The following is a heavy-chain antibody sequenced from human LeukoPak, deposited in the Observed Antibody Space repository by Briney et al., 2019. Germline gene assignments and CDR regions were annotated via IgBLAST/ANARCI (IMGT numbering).Heavy chain of an antibody. Sequence: GALVKVSCKASGYTFTSYAMNWVRQAPGQGLEWMGWINTNTGNPTYAQGFTGRFVFSLDTSVSTAYLQISSLKAEDTAVYYCARVVGCGGDCYSGISDYWGQGTLVTVSS. D-gene: IGHD2-21*02. J-gene: IGHJ4*02. V-gene: IGHV7-4-1*02. CDR3: ARVVGCGGDCYSGISDY. CDR1: GYTFTSYA. CDR2: INTNTGNP.